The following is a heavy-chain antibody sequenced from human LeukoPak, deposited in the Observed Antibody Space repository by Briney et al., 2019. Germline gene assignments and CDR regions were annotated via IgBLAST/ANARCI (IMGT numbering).Heavy chain of an antibody. V-gene: IGHV3-7*01. CDR2: IKQDGSEK. D-gene: IGHD3-22*01. CDR1: GSTFSSYW. J-gene: IGHJ3*02. CDR3: ARGGDSSGYYPYAFDI. Sequence: GGSLRLSCAASGSTFSSYWMSGVRQAPGKGLEWVANIKQDGSEKYYVDSVKGRFTISRDNAKNSLYLQMNSLRAEDTAVYYCARGGDSSGYYPYAFDIWGQGTMVTVSS.